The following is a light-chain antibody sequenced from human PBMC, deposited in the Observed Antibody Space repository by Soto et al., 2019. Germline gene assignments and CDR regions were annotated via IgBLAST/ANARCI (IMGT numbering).Light chain of an antibody. CDR3: QSYDSSLSGWL. V-gene: IGLV1-40*01. CDR2: GNS. CDR1: SSNIGAGYN. J-gene: IGLJ3*02. Sequence: QSVLTQPPSVSGAPGQRVTISCTGSSSNIGAGYNVSWYQQLPGTAPKLLIYGNSNRPSGVPDRFSGSKSGTSASLAITGLQAEDEADYDCQSYDSSLSGWLFGGGTKLTVL.